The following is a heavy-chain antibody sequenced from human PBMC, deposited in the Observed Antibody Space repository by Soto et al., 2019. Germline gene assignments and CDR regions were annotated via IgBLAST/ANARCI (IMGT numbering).Heavy chain of an antibody. CDR1: GFKFSNYA. Sequence: GGSLRLSXAASGFKFSNYAMSWVRQAPGKGLEWVSLISATGGGTYYADSVKGRFTISRDNSHNTLYLQVHSLTAEDTAVYYCAKDRRAGGNSAFYFDFWGQGAQVTVSS. CDR3: AKDRRAGGNSAFYFDF. D-gene: IGHD3-16*01. J-gene: IGHJ4*02. V-gene: IGHV3-23*01. CDR2: ISATGGGT.